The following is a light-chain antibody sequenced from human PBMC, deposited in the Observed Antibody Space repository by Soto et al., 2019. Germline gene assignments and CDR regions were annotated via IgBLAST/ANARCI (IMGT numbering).Light chain of an antibody. CDR3: SAYAGSNNFV. CDR1: SSDVGDNY. CDR2: EVS. V-gene: IGLV2-8*01. Sequence: QSVLIQPPSVSGSPGQSVTISCTGTSSDVGDNYVSWYQQHLGKAPKLIIYEVSQRPSGVPDRFSGSKSGNTASLTVSGLQTEDEADYYCSAYAGSNNFVFGSGTKVTVL. J-gene: IGLJ1*01.